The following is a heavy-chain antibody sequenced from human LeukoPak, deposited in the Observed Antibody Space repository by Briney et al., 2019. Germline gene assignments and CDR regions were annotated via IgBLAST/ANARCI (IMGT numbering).Heavy chain of an antibody. Sequence: SETLSLTCAVSGYSISSGYYWSWIRPPPGKGLEWIGYIYYSGSTYYNPSLKSRVTISVDTSKNQFSLKLSSVTAADTAVYYCARGRITGTAFDYWGQGTLVTVSS. CDR1: GYSISSGYY. J-gene: IGHJ4*02. D-gene: IGHD1-7*01. CDR2: IYYSGST. V-gene: IGHV4-30-4*01. CDR3: ARGRITGTAFDY.